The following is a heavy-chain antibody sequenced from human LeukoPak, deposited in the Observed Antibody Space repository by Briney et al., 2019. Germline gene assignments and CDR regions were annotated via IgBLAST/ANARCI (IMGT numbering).Heavy chain of an antibody. D-gene: IGHD2-15*01. CDR3: ARADGYCSGGSCYPRAFDI. J-gene: IGHJ3*02. CDR2: IYYSGST. Sequence: SGTLSLTCTVSGGSISSYYWSWIRQPPGKGLEWIGYIYYSGSTNYNPSLKSRVTISVDTSKNQFSLKLSSVTAADTAVYYCARADGYCSGGSCYPRAFDIWGQGTMVTVSS. V-gene: IGHV4-59*01. CDR1: GGSISSYY.